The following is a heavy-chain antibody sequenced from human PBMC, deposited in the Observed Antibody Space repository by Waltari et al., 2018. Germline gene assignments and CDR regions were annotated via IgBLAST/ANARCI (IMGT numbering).Heavy chain of an antibody. CDR3: TSVEMATIFAFDI. D-gene: IGHD5-12*01. CDR2: IRSKVNSDAT. V-gene: IGHV3-73*01. J-gene: IGHJ3*02. CDR1: GFTFSGSA. Sequence: EVQLVESGGGFVQPGGSLKLSCAASGFTFSGSAMHWVRQASGKGLEWVGRIRSKVNSDATAYAAAVKGRFTISRDDSKNTAYLQMNSLKTEDTAGYYCTSVEMATIFAFDIWGQGTMVTVSS.